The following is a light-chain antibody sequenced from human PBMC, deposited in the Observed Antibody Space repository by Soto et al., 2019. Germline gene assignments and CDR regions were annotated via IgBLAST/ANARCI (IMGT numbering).Light chain of an antibody. Sequence: QSALTQPASVSGSPGQSITISCTGTSSDVGSYNLVSWYQQQPDTAPKLMIYDDTHRPSGVPNRFSGSKYGNTASLTISGLQVEDEADYYCCSYASSSTFVFGGGTKLTVL. CDR3: CSYASSSTFV. V-gene: IGLV2-23*02. CDR1: SSDVGSYNL. J-gene: IGLJ2*01. CDR2: DDT.